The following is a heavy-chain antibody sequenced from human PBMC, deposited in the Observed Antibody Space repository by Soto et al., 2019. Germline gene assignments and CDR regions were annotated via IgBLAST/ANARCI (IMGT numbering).Heavy chain of an antibody. CDR3: TRDGDGRMTTNPYYYYGMDV. CDR2: VYYSGGA. Sequence: SETLSLTCTVSGGSISGYYWSWIRQPPGKGLERIGNVYYSGGAKYNPSVKRRVSISVDTSKNQFSLNLSSVTAADTAVYYCTRDGDGRMTTNPYYYYGMDVWGPGITVTVSS. D-gene: IGHD2-21*02. CDR1: GGSISGYY. V-gene: IGHV4-59*01. J-gene: IGHJ6*02.